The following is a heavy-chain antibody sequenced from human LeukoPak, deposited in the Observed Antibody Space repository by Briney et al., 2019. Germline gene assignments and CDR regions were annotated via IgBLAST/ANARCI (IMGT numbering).Heavy chain of an antibody. D-gene: IGHD3-9*01. J-gene: IGHJ4*02. CDR1: GGTFSSYA. CDR3: AGAQYYDILTGYEVFDY. V-gene: IGHV1-69*13. CDR2: IIPIFGTA. Sequence: SVKVSCKASGGTFSSYAISWVRQAPGQGLEWMGGIIPIFGTANYAQKFQGRVTITADESTSTAYMELSSLRSEDTAVYYCAGAQYYDILTGYEVFDYWGQGTLVTVSS.